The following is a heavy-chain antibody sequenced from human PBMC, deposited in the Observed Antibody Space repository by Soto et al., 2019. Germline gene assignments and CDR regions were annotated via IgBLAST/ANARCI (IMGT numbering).Heavy chain of an antibody. Sequence: GGSLRLSCTASGFTFGDYAMSWVRQAPGKGLEWVGFISSKVYGGTTEYAASVKGRFTISRDDSKSIAYLQMNSLKTEDTAVYYCTRDPTATDYGDFEGYYYGVDVWGQGTTVTVSS. CDR2: ISSKVYGGTT. CDR3: TRDPTATDYGDFEGYYYGVDV. CDR1: GFTFGDYA. J-gene: IGHJ6*02. D-gene: IGHD4-17*01. V-gene: IGHV3-49*04.